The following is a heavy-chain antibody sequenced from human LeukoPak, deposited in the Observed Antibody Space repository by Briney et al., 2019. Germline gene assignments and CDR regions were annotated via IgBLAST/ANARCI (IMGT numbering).Heavy chain of an antibody. D-gene: IGHD3-22*01. J-gene: IGHJ4*02. CDR3: ARRSYYYDSSGYYYLPFDY. Sequence: SETLSPTCAVYGGSFSGYSWSWIRPPPGKGLEWVGEINHRGCTNYNPSLKSRITISVDASKIQFSLKLSSVTAADTAVYYCARRSYYYDSSGYYYLPFDYWGQGTLVTVSS. V-gene: IGHV4-34*01. CDR1: GGSFSGYS. CDR2: INHRGCT.